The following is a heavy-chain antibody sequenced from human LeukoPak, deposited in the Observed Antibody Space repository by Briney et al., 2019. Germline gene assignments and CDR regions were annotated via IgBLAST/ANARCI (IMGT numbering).Heavy chain of an antibody. D-gene: IGHD3-9*01. V-gene: IGHV3-48*04. Sequence: AGGSLRLSCAASGFTFSSYSMNWVRQAPGKGLEWVSYISSSSTTRYYADSVKGRFTTSRDNARNSLYLQMNSLRAEDTAVYYCARRDDILTGYYTAWDYWGQGTLVTVSS. CDR1: GFTFSSYS. J-gene: IGHJ4*02. CDR3: ARRDDILTGYYTAWDY. CDR2: ISSSSTTR.